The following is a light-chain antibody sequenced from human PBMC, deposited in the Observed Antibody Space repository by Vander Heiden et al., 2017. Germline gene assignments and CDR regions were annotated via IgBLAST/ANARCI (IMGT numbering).Light chain of an antibody. V-gene: IGLV3-21*02. CDR2: NNT. J-gene: IGLJ3*02. Sequence: TQPPSPSVAPGQTARIPCGGNNIGSKNVHWYQQKPGRAPALVVYNNTNRPSGIPVRFSGSNSGNTAALTIGGVEAGDEADYYCQVWDGYSGQGVFGGGTKLTVL. CDR1: NIGSKN. CDR3: QVWDGYSGQGV.